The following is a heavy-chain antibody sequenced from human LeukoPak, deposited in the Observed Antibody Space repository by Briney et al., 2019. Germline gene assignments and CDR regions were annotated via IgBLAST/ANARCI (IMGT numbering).Heavy chain of an antibody. J-gene: IGHJ1*01. CDR3: ARQTGYFRY. Sequence: SETLSLTCTVSGGSISSNSNYWAWIRQPPGRGLEWIGSISYGGSTYYSPSLESRVTISVDTSKNQFSLKLNSVTAADTAVYYCARQTGYFRYWGQGTLVAVSS. V-gene: IGHV4-39*01. CDR2: ISYGGST. CDR1: GGSISSNSNY. D-gene: IGHD3-10*01.